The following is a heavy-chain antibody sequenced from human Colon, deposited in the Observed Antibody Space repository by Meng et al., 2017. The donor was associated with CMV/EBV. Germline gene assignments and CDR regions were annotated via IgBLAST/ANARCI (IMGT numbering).Heavy chain of an antibody. J-gene: IGHJ4*02. CDR2: VTAHTGNR. CDR1: GYTFTSSG. CDR3: ARGSYLGAFDY. V-gene: IGHV1-18*01. Sequence: ASVKVSYKASGYTFTSSGISWVRQAPGQGLEWMGWVTAHTGNRNYAESLQDRVTMTADTTTNTVYMELKNLRSDDTAIYFCARGSYLGAFDYWGQGTLVTVSS. D-gene: IGHD2/OR15-2a*01.